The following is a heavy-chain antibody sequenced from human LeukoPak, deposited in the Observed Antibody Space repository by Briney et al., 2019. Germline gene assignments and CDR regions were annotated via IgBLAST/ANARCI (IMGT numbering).Heavy chain of an antibody. CDR3: ARVQVPRDGDLAKNPDYYYYYGMDV. Sequence: PSETLSLTCTVSGGSISSYYWSWIRQPPGKGLEWIGYIYYSGSTNYNLSLKSRVTISVDTSKNQFSLKLSSVTAADTAVYYCARVQVPRDGDLAKNPDYYYYYGMDVWGQGTTVTVSS. V-gene: IGHV4-59*08. J-gene: IGHJ6*02. CDR2: IYYSGST. CDR1: GGSISSYY. D-gene: IGHD2-21*02.